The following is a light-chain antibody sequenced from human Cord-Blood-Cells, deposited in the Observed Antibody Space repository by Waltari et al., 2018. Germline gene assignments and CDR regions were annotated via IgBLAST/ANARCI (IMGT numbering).Light chain of an antibody. CDR2: SNN. V-gene: IGLV1-44*01. CDR1: RSNSGSNT. CDR3: AAWDDSLNGPV. J-gene: IGLJ3*02. Sequence: QSVLTQPPSASGTPGKRATISCSGSRSNSGSNTSNWYQQLPGTAPKLLIYSNNQRPSGVPDRFSGSKSGTSASLAISGLQAEDEADYYCAAWDDSLNGPVFGGGTKLTVL.